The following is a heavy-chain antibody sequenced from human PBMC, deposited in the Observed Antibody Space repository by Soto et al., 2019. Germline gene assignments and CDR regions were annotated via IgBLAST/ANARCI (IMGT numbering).Heavy chain of an antibody. J-gene: IGHJ4*02. CDR2: ISGSGDST. Sequence: EVQLLESGGGLVQPGGSLRLSCAASGFTFSCYAMRWVRQAPVKGLEWVSAISGSGDSTYSADSVKGRFTISRDNSKNTLYVQMNSLRAEDTAVYYCARRGSVSYYDYWGQGTLVTVSS. V-gene: IGHV3-23*01. D-gene: IGHD6-19*01. CDR3: ARRGSVSYYDY. CDR1: GFTFSCYA.